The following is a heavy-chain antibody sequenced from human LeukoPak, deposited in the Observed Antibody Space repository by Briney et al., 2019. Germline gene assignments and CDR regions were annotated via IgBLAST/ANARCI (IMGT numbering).Heavy chain of an antibody. CDR3: ARVGNYGPFDY. Sequence: SVKVSCKVSGGTFSSYAISWVRQAPGQGLEWMGRIIPIFGTANYAQKFQGRVTITTDESTSTAYMELSSLRSEDTAVYYCARVGNYGPFDYWGQGTLVTVSS. CDR1: GGTFSSYA. V-gene: IGHV1-69*05. CDR2: IIPIFGTA. J-gene: IGHJ4*02. D-gene: IGHD1-7*01.